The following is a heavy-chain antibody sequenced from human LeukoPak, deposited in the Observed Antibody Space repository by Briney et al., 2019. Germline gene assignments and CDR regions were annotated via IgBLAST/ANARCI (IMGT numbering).Heavy chain of an antibody. CDR2: IYYSGST. J-gene: IGHJ4*02. D-gene: IGHD6-6*01. V-gene: IGHV4-59*08. Sequence: ASETLSLTCTVSGGSISSYYWSWIRQPPGKGLEWIGYIYYSGSTNYNPSLKSRVTISVDTSKNQFSLKLSSVTAADTAVYYCARHRGSSSDYFDYWGQGTLVTVSS. CDR1: GGSISSYY. CDR3: ARHRGSSSDYFDY.